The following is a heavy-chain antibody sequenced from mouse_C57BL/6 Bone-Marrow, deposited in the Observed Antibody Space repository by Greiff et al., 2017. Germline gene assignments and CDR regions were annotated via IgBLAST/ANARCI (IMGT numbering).Heavy chain of an antibody. V-gene: IGHV1-81*01. J-gene: IGHJ1*03. Sequence: VQLQQSGAELARPGASVKLSCKASGYTFTSYGLSWVKQRTGQGLEWIGEIYHRSGNTYYNEKFKCKATLTADKSSSTAYMELRSRTSEDAAVYFCARLPGYFDVWGTGTTVTVSS. CDR2: IYHRSGNT. D-gene: IGHD2-12*01. CDR1: GYTFTSYG. CDR3: ARLPGYFDV.